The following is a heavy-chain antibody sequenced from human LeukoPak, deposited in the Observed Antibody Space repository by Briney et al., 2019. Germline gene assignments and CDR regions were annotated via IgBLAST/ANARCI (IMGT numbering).Heavy chain of an antibody. CDR2: IHHGGNT. Sequence: SGTLSLTCAVSGGSVSSGNWWTWVRQPPGKGLEWIGEIHHGGNTKYNPSLKSRVTISVDKTRNQFSLRLTSVTVADTAVYYCAREPDMVTFGGVTARYFDRWGRGTLVTVSS. CDR3: AREPDMVTFGGVTARYFDR. CDR1: GGSVSSGNW. V-gene: IGHV4-4*02. D-gene: IGHD3-16*01. J-gene: IGHJ2*01.